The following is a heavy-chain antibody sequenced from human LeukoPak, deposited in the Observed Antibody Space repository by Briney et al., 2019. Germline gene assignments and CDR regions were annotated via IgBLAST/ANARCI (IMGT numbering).Heavy chain of an antibody. V-gene: IGHV3-30*18. J-gene: IGHJ5*02. Sequence: GGPLRLSCAASGFTFSSYGMHWVRQAPGKGLEWVAVISYDGSNKYYADSVKGRFTISRDNSKNTLYLQMNSLRAEDTAVYYCAKDIYGDYAGLRFDPWGQGTLVTVSS. CDR3: AKDIYGDYAGLRFDP. D-gene: IGHD4-17*01. CDR1: GFTFSSYG. CDR2: ISYDGSNK.